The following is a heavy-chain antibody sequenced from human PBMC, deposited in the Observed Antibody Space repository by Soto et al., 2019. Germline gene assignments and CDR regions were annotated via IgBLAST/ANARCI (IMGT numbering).Heavy chain of an antibody. CDR2: IYYSGST. Sequence: PSETLSLTCTVSGGSISSYYWSWIRQPPGKGLEWIGYIYYSGSTNYNPSLKSRVTISVDTSKNQFSLKLSSVTAADTAVYYCARHISRGIAAAANFDYWGQGTLVTVSS. CDR1: GGSISSYY. J-gene: IGHJ4*02. CDR3: ARHISRGIAAAANFDY. V-gene: IGHV4-59*08. D-gene: IGHD6-13*01.